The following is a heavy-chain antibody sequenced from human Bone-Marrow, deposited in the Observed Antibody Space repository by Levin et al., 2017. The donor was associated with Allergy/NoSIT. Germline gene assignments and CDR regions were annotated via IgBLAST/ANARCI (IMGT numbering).Heavy chain of an antibody. CDR3: VRDVRLGYCISSRCYTLSY. CDR2: ISGYNGNT. D-gene: IGHD2-2*02. CDR1: GYTFTNYG. Sequence: PGGSLRLSCRGSGYTFTNYGLSWVRQAPGQGPEWMGWISGYNGNTNYAQKFKGRATMTTDLSTSTAYMELTNLTSDDTAVYYCVRDVRLGYCISSRCYTLSYWGQGTPVTVAS. J-gene: IGHJ4*02. V-gene: IGHV1-18*01.